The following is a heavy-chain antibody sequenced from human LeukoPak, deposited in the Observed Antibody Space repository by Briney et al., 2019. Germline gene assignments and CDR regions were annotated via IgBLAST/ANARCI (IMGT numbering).Heavy chain of an antibody. CDR2: ISPTSGST. CDR3: AREAYASGSFRTDYYYMDV. V-gene: IGHV1-2*02. D-gene: IGHD3-10*01. CDR1: GYTFTGYY. Sequence: GASVKVSCKASGYTFTGYYMHWVRQAPGQGLEWMGWISPTSGSTNYAQKFQGRVTMTRDTSISTAYMELSRLRSDDTAVYYCAREAYASGSFRTDYYYMDVWGKGTTVTISS. J-gene: IGHJ6*03.